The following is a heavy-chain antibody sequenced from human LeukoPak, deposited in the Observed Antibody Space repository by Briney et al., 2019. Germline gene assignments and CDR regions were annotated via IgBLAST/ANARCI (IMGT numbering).Heavy chain of an antibody. Sequence: GGPLRLSCAASGFTFSSYWMSWVRQAPGKGLEWVANIKQDGSEKYYVDSVKGRFTISRDNAKNSLYLQMNSLRAEDTAVYYCARESSGVVVPAAIIWFDPWGQGTLVTVSS. CDR3: ARESSGVVVPAAIIWFDP. D-gene: IGHD2-2*01. V-gene: IGHV3-7*01. CDR1: GFTFSSYW. J-gene: IGHJ5*02. CDR2: IKQDGSEK.